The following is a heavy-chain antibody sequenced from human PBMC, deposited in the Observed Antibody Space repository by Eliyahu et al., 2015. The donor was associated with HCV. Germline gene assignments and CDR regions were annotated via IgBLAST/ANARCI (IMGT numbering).Heavy chain of an antibody. Sequence: VGWISSYNGNTSYAQKFQGRVTMTTDTSTSTAYMELRSLRSDDTAVYYCARGRILRFLEWFDNWGQGTLVTVSS. V-gene: IGHV1-18*01. CDR2: ISSYNGNT. J-gene: IGHJ4*02. CDR3: ARGRILRFLEWFDN. D-gene: IGHD3-3*01.